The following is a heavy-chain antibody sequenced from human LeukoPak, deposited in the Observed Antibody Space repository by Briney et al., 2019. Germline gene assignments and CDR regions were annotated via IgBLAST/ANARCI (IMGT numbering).Heavy chain of an antibody. Sequence: TSETLSLTCTVYGGSISSYYWSWIRQPPGKGLEWIGYIYYSGSTNYNTSLKSRVTISVNTSKNQFSLKLSSVTAAHTAVYYCAGYDILTGYFDYWGQGTLVTVSS. J-gene: IGHJ4*02. V-gene: IGHV4-59*08. CDR1: GGSISSYY. CDR3: AGYDILTGYFDY. CDR2: IYYSGST. D-gene: IGHD3-9*01.